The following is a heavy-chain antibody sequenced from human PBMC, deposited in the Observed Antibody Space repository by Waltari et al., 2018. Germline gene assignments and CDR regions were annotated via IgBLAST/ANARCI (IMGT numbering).Heavy chain of an antibody. J-gene: IGHJ4*02. CDR1: GFTCSSEP. V-gene: IGHV3-21*01. CDR3: AREWGVMVGTAGFYFDY. Sequence: EVQLVGSGGGLVKPGGSLSLSCAASGFTCSSEPTTSVRQAPGKGLEWVSSISSGSSYIYYADSVKGRFTISRDNAKNSLYLQMNSLRVEDTAVYYCAREWGVMVGTAGFYFDYWGQGALVTVSS. CDR2: ISSGSSYI. D-gene: IGHD2-15*01.